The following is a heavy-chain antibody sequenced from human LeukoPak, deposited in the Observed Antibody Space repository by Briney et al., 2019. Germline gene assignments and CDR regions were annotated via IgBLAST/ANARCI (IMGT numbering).Heavy chain of an antibody. V-gene: IGHV1-18*01. Sequence: ASVKVSCKASGYTFTSYGISWVRQAPGQGLERMGWISAYNGNTNYAQKLQGRVTMTTDTSTSTAYMELRSLRSDDTAVYYCARGGPVVGATWFVDYWGQGTLVTVSS. J-gene: IGHJ4*02. CDR2: ISAYNGNT. CDR1: GYTFTSYG. D-gene: IGHD1-26*01. CDR3: ARGGPVVGATWFVDY.